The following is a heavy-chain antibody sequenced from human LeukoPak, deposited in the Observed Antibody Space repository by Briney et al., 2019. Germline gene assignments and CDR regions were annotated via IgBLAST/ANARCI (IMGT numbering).Heavy chain of an antibody. V-gene: IGHV1-18*01. CDR3: AREHISSGTYYPRSDY. Sequence: ASVKVSCKASGYIFSNYGFAWVRQTPGQGLEWMGWINTYNGNTTYSQKLQGRVTVTTDTSTSTAYMELRSLASDDTAVYYCAREHISSGTYYPRSDYWGQGTLVTVSS. CDR2: INTYNGNT. J-gene: IGHJ4*02. D-gene: IGHD3-10*01. CDR1: GYIFSNYG.